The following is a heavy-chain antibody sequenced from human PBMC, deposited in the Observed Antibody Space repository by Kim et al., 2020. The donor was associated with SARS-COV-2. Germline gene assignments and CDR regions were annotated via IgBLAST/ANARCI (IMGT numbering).Heavy chain of an antibody. D-gene: IGHD2-2*01. CDR2: ISSSGSTI. CDR1: GFTFSSYE. V-gene: IGHV3-48*03. J-gene: IGHJ6*02. Sequence: GESLRLSCAASGFTFSSYEMNWVRQAPGKGLEWVSYISSSGSTIYYADSVKGRFTISRDNAKNSLYLQMNSLRAEDTAVYYCARDEGYCSSTSCYNYYYYGMDVWGQGTTVTVSS. CDR3: ARDEGYCSSTSCYNYYYYGMDV.